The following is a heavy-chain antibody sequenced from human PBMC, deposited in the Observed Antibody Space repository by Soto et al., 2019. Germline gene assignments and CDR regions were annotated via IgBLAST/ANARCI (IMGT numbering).Heavy chain of an antibody. V-gene: IGHV3-33*01. D-gene: IGHD2-8*01. J-gene: IGHJ6*02. Sequence: PGGPLRLSCAASAFTFSSYGMHWVRQAPDKGLEWVAVIWYDGSNKYYAGSVKGRFTISRDNAKSSLYLQMNSLRAEDTAVYYCARGPWGMMLDYGMDVWGQGTTVTVSS. CDR2: IWYDGSNK. CDR3: ARGPWGMMLDYGMDV. CDR1: AFTFSSYG.